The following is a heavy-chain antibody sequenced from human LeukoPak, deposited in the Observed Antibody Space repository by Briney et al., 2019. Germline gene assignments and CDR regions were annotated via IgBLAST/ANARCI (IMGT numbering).Heavy chain of an antibody. D-gene: IGHD6-13*01. CDR3: VKGTYSSSWYVEYFQH. Sequence: PGRSLRLSCAASGFTFSSYGMHWVRQAPGKGLEWVAVISYDGSNKYYADSVKGRFTISRDNSKNTLYLQMSSLRAEDTAVYYCVKGTYSSSWYVEYFQHWGQGTLVTVSS. V-gene: IGHV3-30*18. J-gene: IGHJ1*01. CDR1: GFTFSSYG. CDR2: ISYDGSNK.